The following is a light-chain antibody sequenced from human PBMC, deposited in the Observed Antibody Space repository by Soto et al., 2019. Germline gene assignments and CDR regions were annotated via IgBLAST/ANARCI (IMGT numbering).Light chain of an antibody. CDR1: QTISSW. CDR3: QQYHTWPIT. Sequence: MTQSPSTLSGSVGDRVTITCRASQTISSWLAWYQHKPGQAPRLLISGASTGATGIPARFSGSGSGTEFTLTISSLQSEDCAIYYCQQYHTWPITFGGGTKVEIK. V-gene: IGKV3-15*01. J-gene: IGKJ4*01. CDR2: GAS.